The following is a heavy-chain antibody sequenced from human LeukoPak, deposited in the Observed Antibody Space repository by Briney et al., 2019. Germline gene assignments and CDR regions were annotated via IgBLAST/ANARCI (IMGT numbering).Heavy chain of an antibody. J-gene: IGHJ4*02. D-gene: IGHD6-13*01. CDR2: ISWNRGSI. CDR3: AKDTSRVAAAGTIDY. Sequence: GGSLRLSCAASGFTFDDYAMHGVRQAPGKGLEWVSGISWNRGSIGYADSVKGRFTISRDNAKNSLYLQMNSLRAEDTALYYCAKDTSRVAAAGTIDYWGQGTLVTVSS. CDR1: GFTFDDYA. V-gene: IGHV3-9*01.